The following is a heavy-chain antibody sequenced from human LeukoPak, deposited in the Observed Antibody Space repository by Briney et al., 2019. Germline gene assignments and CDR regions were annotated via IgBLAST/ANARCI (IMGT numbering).Heavy chain of an antibody. J-gene: IGHJ6*02. V-gene: IGHV4-34*01. CDR3: ARGDLYSSSWYPRGYYGMDV. D-gene: IGHD6-13*01. CDR1: GGSFSGYY. CDR2: INHSGST. Sequence: PSETLSLTCAVYGGSFSGYYWSWIRQPPGKGLEWLGEINHSGSTNYNPSLKSRVTISVDTSKNQFSLKLSSVTAADTAVYYCARGDLYSSSWYPRGYYGMDVWGQGTTVTVSS.